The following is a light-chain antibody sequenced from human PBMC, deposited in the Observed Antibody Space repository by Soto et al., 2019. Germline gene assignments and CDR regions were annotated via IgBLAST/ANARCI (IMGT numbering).Light chain of an antibody. V-gene: IGKV3-20*01. CDR1: QSVSSNF. Sequence: EIVLTQSPGTLSLSPGERATLSCRASQSVSSNFLAWFRQKPGQAPRLLIYAASSRATGIPDRFSGSGSGTDFTLTISRLEPEDFAVYYCQQYGSSPQTFGQGTKVDI. J-gene: IGKJ1*01. CDR2: AAS. CDR3: QQYGSSPQT.